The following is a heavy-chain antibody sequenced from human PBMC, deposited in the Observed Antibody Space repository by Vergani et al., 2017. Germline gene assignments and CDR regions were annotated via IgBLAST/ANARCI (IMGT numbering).Heavy chain of an antibody. Sequence: VHLVESGGGLVQPGGSLRLSCAASGFTFGDYYMAWIRLAPGKGLDWVASIKRDGTEPFYVDSVKGRFTISRDNAKTTLYLQMNSLRDEDRGVYYCARISGGSAPYLHYGGQGTLVTVAS. CDR3: ARISGGSAPYLHY. J-gene: IGHJ1*01. V-gene: IGHV3-7*01. CDR2: IKRDGTEP. CDR1: GFTFGDYY. D-gene: IGHD2-15*01.